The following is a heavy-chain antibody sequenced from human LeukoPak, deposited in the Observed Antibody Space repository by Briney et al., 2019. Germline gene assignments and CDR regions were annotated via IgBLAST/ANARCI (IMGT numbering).Heavy chain of an antibody. D-gene: IGHD1-26*01. J-gene: IGHJ2*01. CDR2: ISNSGGTT. Sequence: GGSLRLSCAASGFTFSSYAMSWVRQAPGKGLEWVSSISNSGGTTYYADSVKGRFTISRDNSKNTLYLQMYSLRAEDTAAYYCASYLKKYWYFDLWGRGALVTVSS. CDR3: ASYLKKYWYFDL. CDR1: GFTFSSYA. V-gene: IGHV3-23*01.